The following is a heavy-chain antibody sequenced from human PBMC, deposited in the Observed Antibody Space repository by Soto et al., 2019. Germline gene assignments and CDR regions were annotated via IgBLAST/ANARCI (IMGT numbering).Heavy chain of an antibody. Sequence: EVQLLESGGGLVQPGGSLRLSCAASGFTFSSYAMTWVRQAPGKGLEWVSAITGSGGTTYYADSVKGRFTISRDNSKNRLYLQMNSLRAEDTAVYYCAKDQYSSGWYRLWGQGTLVTVSS. CDR2: ITGSGGTT. D-gene: IGHD6-19*01. CDR1: GFTFSSYA. V-gene: IGHV3-23*01. CDR3: AKDQYSSGWYRL. J-gene: IGHJ4*02.